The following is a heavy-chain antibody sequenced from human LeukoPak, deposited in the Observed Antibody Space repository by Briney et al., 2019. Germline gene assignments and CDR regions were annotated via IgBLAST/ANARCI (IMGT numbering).Heavy chain of an antibody. CDR3: ARAQGYCSGGSCYKIDY. D-gene: IGHD2-15*01. V-gene: IGHV4-34*01. CDR2: INHSGST. CDR1: GGSFSGYY. Sequence: PSETLPLTCAVYGGSFSGYYWSWIRQPPGKGLEWMGEINHSGSTNYNPSLKSRVTISVDTSKNQFSLKLSSVTAADTAVYYCARAQGYCSGGSCYKIDYWGQGTLVTVSS. J-gene: IGHJ4*02.